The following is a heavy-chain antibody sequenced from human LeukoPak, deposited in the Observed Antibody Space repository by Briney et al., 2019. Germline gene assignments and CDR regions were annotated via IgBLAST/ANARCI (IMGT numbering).Heavy chain of an antibody. J-gene: IGHJ4*02. CDR2: IYYSGST. Sequence: SETLSLTCTVSGGSISSGGYYWSWIRQHPGKGLEWIGYIYYSGSTYYNPSLKSRVTISVDTSKNQFSLKLSSVTAADTAVYYCARDQGTDRFPYDFWSGSSDAGPIDYWGQGTLVTVSS. CDR3: ARDQGTDRFPYDFWSGSSDAGPIDY. D-gene: IGHD3-3*01. V-gene: IGHV4-31*03. CDR1: GGSISSGGYY.